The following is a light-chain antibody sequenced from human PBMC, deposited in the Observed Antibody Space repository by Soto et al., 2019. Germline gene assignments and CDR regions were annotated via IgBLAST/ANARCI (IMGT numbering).Light chain of an antibody. J-gene: IGKJ1*01. V-gene: IGKV1-39*01. CDR3: QQCYSTSWT. CDR2: AAS. Sequence: DIQMTQSPSSLSASVGDRVTITCRASQSISSYLNWYQQKPGNAPNLLIYAASSLQSGVPSRFSGSGSGTDFTLTISSLQPEDFATYYCQQCYSTSWTFGQGTKVEIK. CDR1: QSISSY.